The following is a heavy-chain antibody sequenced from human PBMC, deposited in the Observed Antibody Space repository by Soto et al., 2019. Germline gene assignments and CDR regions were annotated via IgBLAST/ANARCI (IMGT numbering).Heavy chain of an antibody. J-gene: IGHJ4*02. CDR1: GFTFSSYA. D-gene: IGHD2-2*02. CDR2: ISGSGGST. V-gene: IGHV3-23*01. Sequence: GGSLRLSCAASGFTFSSYAMSLVRQAPGKGLEWVSAISGSGGSTYYADSVKGRFTISRDNSKNTLYLQMNSLRAEDTAVYYCAKDLYCSSTSCYSQFDYWGQGTLVTVSS. CDR3: AKDLYCSSTSCYSQFDY.